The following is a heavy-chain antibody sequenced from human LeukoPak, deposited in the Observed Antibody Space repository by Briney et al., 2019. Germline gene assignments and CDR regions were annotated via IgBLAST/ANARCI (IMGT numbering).Heavy chain of an antibody. Sequence: GGSLRLSCAASGFTFSSYVMGWVRQAPGKGLEWVSAISGSGTNTFYADSVKGRFTISRDNSNNTLYPQMDSLRAEDRAVYFCAKRDSSSWFDYWGQGTLVTVSS. D-gene: IGHD6-13*01. CDR2: ISGSGTNT. V-gene: IGHV3-23*01. CDR3: AKRDSSSWFDY. J-gene: IGHJ4*02. CDR1: GFTFSSYV.